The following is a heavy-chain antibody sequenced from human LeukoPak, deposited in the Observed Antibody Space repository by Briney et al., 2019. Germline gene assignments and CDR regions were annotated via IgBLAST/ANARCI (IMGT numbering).Heavy chain of an antibody. CDR3: VRNSYDSSGYYDY. CDR2: IISDGSNT. D-gene: IGHD3-22*01. J-gene: IGHJ4*02. CDR1: GFTFSSYW. Sequence: GGSLRLSCAASGFTFSSYWMHWVRQAPGKGLVWVSRIISDGSNTTYADSVKGRFTISRDNAKNTLYLQMSSLRAEDTAVYYCVRNSYDSSGYYDYWGQGTLVTISS. V-gene: IGHV3-74*01.